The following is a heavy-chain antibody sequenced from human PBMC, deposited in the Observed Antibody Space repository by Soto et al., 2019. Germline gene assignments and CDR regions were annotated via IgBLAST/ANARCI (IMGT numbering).Heavy chain of an antibody. Sequence: SETLSLTCTFSGASISRGDYYWSWIRQPPGKGLEWIGYIYYSGSTYYNPSLKSRVTISVDTSKNQFSLKLSSVTAADTAVYYCARSIMITFGGVIGNNWFDPWGQGTLVTVSS. CDR2: IYYSGST. CDR1: GASISRGDYY. V-gene: IGHV4-30-4*01. D-gene: IGHD3-16*02. J-gene: IGHJ5*02. CDR3: ARSIMITFGGVIGNNWFDP.